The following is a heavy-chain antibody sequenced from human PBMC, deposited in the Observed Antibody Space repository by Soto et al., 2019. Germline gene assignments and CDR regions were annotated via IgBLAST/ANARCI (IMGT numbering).Heavy chain of an antibody. CDR2: AYYRSHWYN. CDR1: GDSVSSNNGA. CDR3: VRQYRDSQYYSGLDV. J-gene: IGHJ6*02. D-gene: IGHD6-6*01. V-gene: IGHV6-1*01. Sequence: SQTLSLTCAISGDSVSSNNGAWNWIRQSPSRGLEWLGRAYYRSHWYNDFAVSVKSRVTIDPDTSKNQFSLQLNSVTPEDTAVYYCVRQYRDSQYYSGLDVWGQGTTVTVSS.